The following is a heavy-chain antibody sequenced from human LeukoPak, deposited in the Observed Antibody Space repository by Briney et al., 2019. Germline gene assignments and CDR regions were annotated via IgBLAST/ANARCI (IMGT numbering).Heavy chain of an antibody. D-gene: IGHD3-3*01. Sequence: GGSLRLSCAASRFTFSSYGMHWVRQAPGKGLEWVAVISYDGSNKYYADSVKGRFTISRDNSKNTLYLQMNSLRAEDTAVYYCAKPMADFWSGYSRVGFDPWGQGALVTVSS. CDR1: RFTFSSYG. V-gene: IGHV3-30*18. J-gene: IGHJ5*02. CDR2: ISYDGSNK. CDR3: AKPMADFWSGYSRVGFDP.